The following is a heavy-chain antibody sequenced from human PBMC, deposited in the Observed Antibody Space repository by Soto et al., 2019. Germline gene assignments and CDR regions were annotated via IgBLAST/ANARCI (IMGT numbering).Heavy chain of an antibody. CDR3: ARSWNDGRAFDS. CDR2: IYYSGST. D-gene: IGHD1-1*01. Sequence: QAQLQESGPGLVKPSQTLSLTCTVSGGSISSGGYYWSWIRQHPGKGLEWIGYIYYSGSTYYNPSLKSRVTISVDTFKNQFSLKLSSVTAADTAVYYCARSWNDGRAFDSWGQGTLVTVSS. CDR1: GGSISSGGYY. J-gene: IGHJ4*02. V-gene: IGHV4-31*03.